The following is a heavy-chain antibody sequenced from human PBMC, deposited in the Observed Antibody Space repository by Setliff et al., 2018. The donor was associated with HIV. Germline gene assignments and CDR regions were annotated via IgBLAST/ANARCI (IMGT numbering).Heavy chain of an antibody. Sequence: GESLKISCKTSGYVFTSYWIGWVRRTPGKGLEWVGTIYPGNSDTRYSPSFQGQVTISADQSTSTTYLHWSSLKASDTAMYYCTRHSGSSPIAYFGMDVWGQGTTVTVSS. D-gene: IGHD3-10*01. CDR2: IYPGNSDT. J-gene: IGHJ6*02. CDR3: TRHSGSSPIAYFGMDV. CDR1: GYVFTSYW. V-gene: IGHV5-51*01.